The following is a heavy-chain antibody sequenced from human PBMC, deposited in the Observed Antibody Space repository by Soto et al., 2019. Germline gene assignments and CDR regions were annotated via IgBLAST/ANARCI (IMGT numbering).Heavy chain of an antibody. Sequence: VGSLRLSCAASGFTFSSYGMHWVRQAPGKGLEWVAVISYDGSNKYYADSVKGRFTISRDNSKNTLYLQMNSLRAEDTAVYYCAKVYYDFWSGYYGAFDIWGQGTMVTVSS. V-gene: IGHV3-30*18. CDR3: AKVYYDFWSGYYGAFDI. CDR1: GFTFSSYG. D-gene: IGHD3-3*01. CDR2: ISYDGSNK. J-gene: IGHJ3*02.